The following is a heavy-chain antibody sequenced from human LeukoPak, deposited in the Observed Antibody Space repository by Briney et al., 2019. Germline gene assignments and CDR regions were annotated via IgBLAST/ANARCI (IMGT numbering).Heavy chain of an antibody. V-gene: IGHV1-2*02. CDR2: INPNSGGT. J-gene: IGHJ5*02. CDR3: ARGSYYYEP. D-gene: IGHD3-22*01. CDR1: GYTFTGYY. Sequence: VASVKVSCKASGYTFTGYYMHWVRQAPGQGLEWMGWINPNSGGTNYAQKFQGRVTMTRDTSISTAYMELSSLRSEDTAVYYCARGSYYYEPWGQGTLVTVSS.